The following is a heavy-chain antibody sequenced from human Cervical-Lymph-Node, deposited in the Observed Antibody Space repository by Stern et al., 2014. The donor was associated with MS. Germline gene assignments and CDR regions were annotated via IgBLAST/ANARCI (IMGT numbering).Heavy chain of an antibody. J-gene: IGHJ4*02. CDR1: GFTFSTYA. V-gene: IGHV3-30-3*01. D-gene: IGHD3-10*01. Sequence: VQLVEYGGGVVQPGRSLSLSCVASGFTFSTYAMHWVRQAPGTGLEWLAFVSYDGTQRNSTDSVKARFTISRDNSKNTLYLHMNSLRDEDTAVYFCARGGRGVGLEYWGQGALVTVSS. CDR3: ARGGRGVGLEY. CDR2: VSYDGTQR.